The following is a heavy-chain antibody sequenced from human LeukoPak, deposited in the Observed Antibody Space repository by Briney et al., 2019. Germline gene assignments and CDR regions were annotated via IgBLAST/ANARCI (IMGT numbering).Heavy chain of an antibody. CDR1: GFPFSSYW. CDR2: IKQDGSKK. V-gene: IGHV3-7*03. D-gene: IGHD1-26*01. Sequence: GGSLRLSCVASGFPFSSYWMTWVRQAPGKGLEWVANIKQDGSKKSYADSVKGRFTISRDNAKNSLYLQMNSLRAEDTAVYYCAKGSSGSYYWFDPWGQGTLVTVSS. J-gene: IGHJ5*02. CDR3: AKGSSGSYYWFDP.